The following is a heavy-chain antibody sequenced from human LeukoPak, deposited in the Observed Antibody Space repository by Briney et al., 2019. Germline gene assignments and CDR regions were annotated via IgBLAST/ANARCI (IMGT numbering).Heavy chain of an antibody. CDR3: ARGLDCSSTSCYAGYPDWFDP. V-gene: IGHV4-34*01. Sequence: GSLRLSCLASGFTFDSYWMTWVRQAPGKGLEWIGEINHSGSTNYNPSLKSRVTISVDTSKNQFSLKLSSVTAADTAVYYCARGLDCSSTSCYAGYPDWFDPWGQGTLVTVSS. J-gene: IGHJ5*02. CDR1: GFTFDSYW. D-gene: IGHD2-2*01. CDR2: INHSGST.